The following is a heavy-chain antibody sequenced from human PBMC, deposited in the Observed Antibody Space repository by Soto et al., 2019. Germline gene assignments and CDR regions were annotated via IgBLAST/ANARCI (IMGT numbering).Heavy chain of an antibody. D-gene: IGHD2-2*01. CDR1: GFTFSDYY. V-gene: IGHV3-11*06. CDR3: ASPAYCSSTSCKSGAFDI. J-gene: IGHJ3*02. CDR2: ISSSSSYT. Sequence: QVQLVESGGGLVKPGGSLRLSCAASGFTFSDYYMSWIRQAPGKGLEWVSYISSSSSYTNYADSVKGRFTISRDNAKNSLYLQMNSLRAEDTAVYYCASPAYCSSTSCKSGAFDIWGQGTMVTVSS.